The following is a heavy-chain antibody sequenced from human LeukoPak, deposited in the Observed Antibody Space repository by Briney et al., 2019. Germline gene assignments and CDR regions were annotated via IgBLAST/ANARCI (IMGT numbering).Heavy chain of an antibody. CDR2: INPSGGST. V-gene: IGHV1-46*01. Sequence: GASVKVSCKASGYTFTSYYMHWVRQAPGQGLEWMGIINPSGGSTSYAQKFQGRVTMTRDTSTSTVYMELSSLRSEDTAVYYCARGPAHSSGYIPPDYYYNGMDVWGQGTTVTVSS. D-gene: IGHD3-22*01. J-gene: IGHJ6*02. CDR1: GYTFTSYY. CDR3: ARGPAHSSGYIPPDYYYNGMDV.